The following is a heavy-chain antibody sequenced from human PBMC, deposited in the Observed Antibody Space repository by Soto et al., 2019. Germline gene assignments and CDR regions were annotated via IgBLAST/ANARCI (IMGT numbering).Heavy chain of an antibody. V-gene: IGHV3-11*01. Sequence: QVQLVESGGGLVKPGGSLRLSCAASGFTFSDYYMSWIRQAPGKGLEWVSYISSSGSTIYYADSVKGRFTISRDNAKNSLYLQMNSLRAEDTAAYYCARVDCSGGSCYYWENAFDIWGQGTMVTVSS. J-gene: IGHJ3*02. CDR1: GFTFSDYY. CDR3: ARVDCSGGSCYYWENAFDI. CDR2: ISSSGSTI. D-gene: IGHD2-15*01.